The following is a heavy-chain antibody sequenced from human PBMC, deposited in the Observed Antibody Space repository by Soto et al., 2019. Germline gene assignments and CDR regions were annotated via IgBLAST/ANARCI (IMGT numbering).Heavy chain of an antibody. D-gene: IGHD3-16*01. CDR2: IYYSGST. V-gene: IGHV4-59*08. J-gene: IGHJ4*02. CDR3: ARLWGWSAHY. Sequence: QVQLQESGPGLVKPSETLSLTCTVSGGSISSYYWSWIRQPPGKGLEWIGYIYYSGSTNYNPSLKSRVIVSVDTSKNQFSLKLSSVTAADTAVYYCARLWGWSAHYWGQGTLVTVSS. CDR1: GGSISSYY.